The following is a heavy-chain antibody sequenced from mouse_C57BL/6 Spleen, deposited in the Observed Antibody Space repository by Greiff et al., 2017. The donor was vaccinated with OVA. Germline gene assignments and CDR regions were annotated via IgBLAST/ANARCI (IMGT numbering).Heavy chain of an antibody. Sequence: DVKLVESGGGLVKPGGSLKLSCAASGFTFSDYGMHWVRQAPEKGLEWVAYISSGSSTIYYADTVKGRFTISRDNAKNTLFLQMTSLRSEDTAMYYCARTGLYFYAMDYWGQGTSVTVSS. D-gene: IGHD2-1*01. CDR2: ISSGSSTI. CDR3: ARTGLYFYAMDY. J-gene: IGHJ4*01. CDR1: GFTFSDYG. V-gene: IGHV5-17*01.